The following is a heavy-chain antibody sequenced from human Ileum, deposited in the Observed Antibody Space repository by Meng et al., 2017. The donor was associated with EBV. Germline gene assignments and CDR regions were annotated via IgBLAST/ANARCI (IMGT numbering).Heavy chain of an antibody. CDR2: IYNSGST. Sequence: QVRLQGSGPGLVKASVTLSLPCSVSGGSVSSGGDYWSWIRQPPGKGLEWIGYIYNSGSTNYNPSLKSRVTISVDTSKNQFSLKLSAVTAADTAVYYCARDGYSSGSDWGQGTLVTVSS. J-gene: IGHJ4*02. CDR3: ARDGYSSGSD. V-gene: IGHV4-61*08. D-gene: IGHD6-19*01. CDR1: GGSVSSGGDY.